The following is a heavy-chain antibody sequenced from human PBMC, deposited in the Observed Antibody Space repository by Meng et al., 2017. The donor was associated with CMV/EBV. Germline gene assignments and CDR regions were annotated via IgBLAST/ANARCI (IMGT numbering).Heavy chain of an antibody. J-gene: IGHJ5*02. CDR2: ITLYNGNT. Sequence: ASVKVSCKASGYTFTYCSLHWLQQAPGQGLERMRWITLYNGNTNYAKKFQGRVTITRDMSLRTAYIELSRLRSDDTAVYYCAREITPRYDFWSGYLSDWFDPWGQGTLVTVSS. CDR1: GYTFTYCS. CDR3: AREITPRYDFWSGYLSDWFDP. V-gene: IGHV1-68*01. D-gene: IGHD3-3*01.